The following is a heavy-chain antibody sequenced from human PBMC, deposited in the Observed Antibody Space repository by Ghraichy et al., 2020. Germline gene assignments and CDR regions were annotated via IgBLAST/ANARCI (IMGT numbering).Heavy chain of an antibody. V-gene: IGHV3-23*01. D-gene: IGHD3-22*01. CDR1: GFTFSSYA. J-gene: IGHJ3*02. CDR3: AKGTRIVVVITANDAFDI. CDR2: ISGSGGST. Sequence: GGSLRLSCAASGFTFSSYAMSWVRQAPGKGLEWVSAISGSGGSTYYADSVKGRFTISRDNSKNTLYLQMNSLRAEDTAVYYCAKGTRIVVVITANDAFDIWGQGTMVTVSS.